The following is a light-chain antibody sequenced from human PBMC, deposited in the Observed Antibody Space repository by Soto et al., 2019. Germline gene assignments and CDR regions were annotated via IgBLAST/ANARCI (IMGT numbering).Light chain of an antibody. V-gene: IGKV1D-12*01. CDR3: QQSHSFPPT. CDR2: GAS. CDR1: QNIRFW. J-gene: IGKJ4*01. Sequence: DIQMTQSPSSVSASSGDRVTSTCRASQNIRFWLAWYQQQPGKAPKALIRGASSLQPGVPSRFSGSASGTDFTLTIISLQPEDFATYYCQQSHSFPPTFGGGTKVEI.